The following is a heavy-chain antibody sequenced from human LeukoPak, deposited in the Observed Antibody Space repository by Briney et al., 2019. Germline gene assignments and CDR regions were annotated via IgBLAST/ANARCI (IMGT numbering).Heavy chain of an antibody. CDR1: GFTFSNYA. V-gene: IGHV3-23*01. CDR3: AKDQPADGYNSI. Sequence: GGSLRLSCAASGFTFSNYAMSWVRQAPGKGLEWVSTISGGGGSTYYADSVKGRFTISRDNSKNTLYPQMNGLRAEDTAVYYCAKDQPADGYNSIWGQGTLVTVSS. CDR2: ISGGGGST. D-gene: IGHD5-24*01. J-gene: IGHJ4*02.